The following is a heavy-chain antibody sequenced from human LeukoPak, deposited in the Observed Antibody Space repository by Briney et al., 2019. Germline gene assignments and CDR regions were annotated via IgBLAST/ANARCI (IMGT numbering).Heavy chain of an antibody. CDR1: GFTFSSYG. V-gene: IGHV3-30*18. J-gene: IGHJ4*02. CDR3: AKDRDTAMAPLDY. CDR2: ISYDGSNK. Sequence: RAGGSLRLSWAASGFTFSSYGMHWVRQAPGKGLEWVAIISYDGSNKYYADSVKGRFTISRDNSKNTLYLQMNSLRAEDTAVYYCAKDRDTAMAPLDYWGQGTLVAVSS. D-gene: IGHD5-18*01.